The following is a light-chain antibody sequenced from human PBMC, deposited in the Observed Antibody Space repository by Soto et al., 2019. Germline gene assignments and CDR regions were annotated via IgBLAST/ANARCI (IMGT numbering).Light chain of an antibody. CDR2: GAS. V-gene: IGKV3-15*01. J-gene: IGKJ1*01. CDR3: QQYNNWPRT. CDR1: QSVSSN. Sequence: EIVMTRSPATLSVSPGERATLSCRASQSVSSNLAWYQQKPGQAPRLLIYGASTRATGIPARFSGSGSGTEFTLTISSLQSEDFAVYYCQQYNNWPRTFGQGTKVDNK.